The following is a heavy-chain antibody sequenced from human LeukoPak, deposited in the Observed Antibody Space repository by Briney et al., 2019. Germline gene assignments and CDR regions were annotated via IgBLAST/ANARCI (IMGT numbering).Heavy chain of an antibody. CDR3: ARGPRLDY. J-gene: IGHJ4*02. V-gene: IGHV4-34*01. CDR1: GGSFSGYY. CDR2: INHSGST. Sequence: SETLSLTCAVYGGSFSGYYWSWIRQPPGKGLEWIGEINHSGSTNYNPSLKSRVTISVDTSKNQFSLKLSSVTAADTAVYYCARGPRLDYWGQGTLVTVSS.